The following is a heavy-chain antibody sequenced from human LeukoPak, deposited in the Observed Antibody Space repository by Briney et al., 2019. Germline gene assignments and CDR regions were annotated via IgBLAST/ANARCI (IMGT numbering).Heavy chain of an antibody. D-gene: IGHD3-9*01. V-gene: IGHV1-8*01. J-gene: IGHJ6*03. Sequence: SSVKVSCKASGYTFTSYDINWVRQATGQGLEWMGCMNPNSGNTGYAQKFQGRVTMTRNTSISTAYMELSSLRSEDTAVYYCARRELRYYYYYMDVWGKGTTVTVSS. CDR2: MNPNSGNT. CDR1: GYTFTSYD. CDR3: ARRELRYYYYYMDV.